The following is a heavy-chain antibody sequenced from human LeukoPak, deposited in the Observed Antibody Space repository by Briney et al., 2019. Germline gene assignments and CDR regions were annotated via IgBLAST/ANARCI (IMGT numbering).Heavy chain of an antibody. CDR1: GGSIRSSTYY. CDR2: IYYSGST. CDR3: ARNLPVPGTLEGNFFDS. D-gene: IGHD6-19*01. J-gene: IGHJ4*02. Sequence: SETLSLTCTVSGGSIRSSTYYWGWIRQPPGKGLEWIGSIYYSGSTYYNPSLKSRVTMSVDKSRNQFSLKLTSVTAADTAVYYCARNLPVPGTLEGNFFDSWGQGTLVTVSS. V-gene: IGHV4-39*07.